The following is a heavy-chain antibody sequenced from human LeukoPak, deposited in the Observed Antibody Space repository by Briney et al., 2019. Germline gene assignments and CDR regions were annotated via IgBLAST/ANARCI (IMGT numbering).Heavy chain of an antibody. J-gene: IGHJ4*02. Sequence: GSLRLSCAASGFTFSSYWMHWVRQAPGKGLVWVSRINTDGSSTSYADSVKGRFTISRDNAKNSLYLQMNSLRAEDTAVYYCARDYYYRGTPNDYWGQGTLVTVSS. CDR3: ARDYYYRGTPNDY. D-gene: IGHD3-22*01. V-gene: IGHV3-74*01. CDR1: GFTFSSYW. CDR2: INTDGSST.